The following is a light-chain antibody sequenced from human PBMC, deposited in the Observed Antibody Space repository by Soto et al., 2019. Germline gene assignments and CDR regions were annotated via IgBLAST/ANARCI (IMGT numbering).Light chain of an antibody. CDR2: TAS. J-gene: IGKJ3*01. CDR3: QQANSFPFT. Sequence: DIQMTQSPSSVSASVGDRVTITCRASQTVSSWLAWYQQKPGKAPQLLIYTASDLQSGVPSRFSGSGSGTDFTLTISSLQPEDFATYYCQQANSFPFTFGPGTKVDIK. CDR1: QTVSSW. V-gene: IGKV1D-12*01.